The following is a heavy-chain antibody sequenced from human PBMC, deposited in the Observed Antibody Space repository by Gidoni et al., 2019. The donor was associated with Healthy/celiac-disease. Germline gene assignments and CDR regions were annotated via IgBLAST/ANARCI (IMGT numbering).Heavy chain of an antibody. CDR1: GFTFSSYS. D-gene: IGHD6-6*01. CDR2: ISSSSSYI. V-gene: IGHV3-21*01. CDR3: ARWGGQLVPFDY. J-gene: IGHJ4*02. Sequence: EVQLVESGGGLVKPGGSLRLSCAASGFTFSSYSMNWVRQAPGKGLEWVSSISSSSSYIYYADSVKGRFTISRDNAKNSLYLQMNSLRAEDTAVYYCARWGGQLVPFDYWGQGTLVTVSS.